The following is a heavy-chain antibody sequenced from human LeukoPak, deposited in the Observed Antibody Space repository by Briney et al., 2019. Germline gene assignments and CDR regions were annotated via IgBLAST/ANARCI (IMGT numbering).Heavy chain of an antibody. CDR1: GFTFSSYA. J-gene: IGHJ4*02. CDR2: ISGSGDST. CDR3: ARERGTLGSMHYGDYQGGYWY. Sequence: GGSLRLSCAASGFTFSSYAMTWVRQAPGKGLEWVSAISGSGDSTYYADSVKGRFTISRDNSKNTLYLQMNSLRAEDTAVYYCARERGTLGSMHYGDYQGGYWYWGQGTLVTVSS. D-gene: IGHD4-17*01. V-gene: IGHV3-23*01.